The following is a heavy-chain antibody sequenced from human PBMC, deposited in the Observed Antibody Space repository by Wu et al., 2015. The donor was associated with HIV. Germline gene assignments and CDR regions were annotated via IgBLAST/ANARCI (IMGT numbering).Heavy chain of an antibody. CDR1: GATFGTYG. CDR3: AKANRIVISGIDYYHQYGMDV. Sequence: QVQLVQSGAEVKKPGSSVKVSCKASGATFGTYGFNWVRQAPGGGLEWMGRITPMFGKPNYAQKFVGRVTITADGSTNTAYMELTSLRSEDTAVYYCAKANRIVISGIDYYHQYGMDVWGRGTTVTVSS. CDR2: ITPMFGKP. D-gene: IGHD1-26*01. J-gene: IGHJ6*02. V-gene: IGHV1-69*13.